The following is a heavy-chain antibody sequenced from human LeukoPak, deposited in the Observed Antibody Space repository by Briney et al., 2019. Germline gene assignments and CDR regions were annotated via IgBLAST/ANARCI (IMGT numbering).Heavy chain of an antibody. CDR3: ARGAYYYED. CDR1: GFNFRDHW. J-gene: IGHJ4*02. CDR2: ISSSSSTI. Sequence: GGSLRLSCAVSGFNFRDHWMDWVRQAPGKGLEWVSYISSSSSTIYYADSVKGRFTISRDNAKNSLYLQMNSLRAEDTAVYYCARGAYYYEDWGQGTLVTVSS. D-gene: IGHD3-22*01. V-gene: IGHV3-48*01.